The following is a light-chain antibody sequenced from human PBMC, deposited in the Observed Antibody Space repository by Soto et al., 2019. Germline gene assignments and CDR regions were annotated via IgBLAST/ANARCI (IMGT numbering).Light chain of an antibody. CDR2: GAS. V-gene: IGKV3-20*01. J-gene: IGKJ3*01. CDR1: QSFSSSY. Sequence: EIVLTQSPGTLSLSPGERATLSCRASQSFSSSYLAWYQQKPGQAPRLLIYGASSRATGIPDRFSGSGSGTDFTLPISRLEPEDFAVYYCRHYGSELFTFGPGTKVDVK. CDR3: RHYGSELFT.